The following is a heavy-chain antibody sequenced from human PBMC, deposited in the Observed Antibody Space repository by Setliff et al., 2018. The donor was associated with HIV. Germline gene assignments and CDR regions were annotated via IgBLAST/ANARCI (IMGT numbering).Heavy chain of an antibody. J-gene: IGHJ4*02. CDR1: GGSISSDNYY. Sequence: PSETLSLTCTVSGGSISSDNYYWSWIRQPAGKGLEWIGYIYYSGSTNYNPSLKSRVTISVDTSKNQLSLKLSSVTAADTAVYYCARQVGNKVLFDSWGQGTLVTVSS. V-gene: IGHV4-61*10. CDR2: IYYSGST. D-gene: IGHD7-27*01. CDR3: ARQVGNKVLFDS.